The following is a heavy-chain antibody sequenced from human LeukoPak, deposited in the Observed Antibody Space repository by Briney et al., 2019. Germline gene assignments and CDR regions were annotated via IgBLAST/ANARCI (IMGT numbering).Heavy chain of an antibody. CDR2: ISSSGSTI. V-gene: IGHV3-48*03. CDR3: AREYSGSYPFDY. CDR1: GFTFSSYE. J-gene: IGHJ4*02. D-gene: IGHD1-26*01. Sequence: GGSLRLSCAASGFTFSSYEMNWVRQAPGKGLEWVSYISSSGSTIYYADSVRGRFTISRDNAKNSLYLQMNSLRAEDTAVYYCAREYSGSYPFDYWGQGTLVTVSS.